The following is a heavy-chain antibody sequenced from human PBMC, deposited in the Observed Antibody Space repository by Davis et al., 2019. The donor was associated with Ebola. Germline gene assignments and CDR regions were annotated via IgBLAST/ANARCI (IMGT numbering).Heavy chain of an antibody. J-gene: IGHJ4*02. Sequence: PGGSLRLSCAASGFTFSNYGMHWVRQAPGKGLEWVAVISYDGSNKYYADSVKGRFTISRDNSKNTLYLQMNSLRAEDTAVYYCAGPSGCPVYWGQGTLVTVSS. CDR2: ISYDGSNK. CDR3: AGPSGCPVY. CDR1: GFTFSNYG. V-gene: IGHV3-30*03. D-gene: IGHD6-19*01.